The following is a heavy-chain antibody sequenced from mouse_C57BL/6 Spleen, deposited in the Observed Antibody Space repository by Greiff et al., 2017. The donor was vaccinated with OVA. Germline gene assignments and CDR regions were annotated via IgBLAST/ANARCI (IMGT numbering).Heavy chain of an antibody. CDR2: IDPETGGT. CDR3: TSTTVDY. V-gene: IGHV1-15*01. Sequence: LVRPGASVTLSCKASGYTFTDYEMHWVKQTPVHGLEWIGAIDPETGGTAYNQKFKGKAILTADESSSTAYMELRSLTSEDSAVYYCTSTTVDYWGQGTTLTVSS. D-gene: IGHD1-1*01. CDR1: GYTFTDYE. J-gene: IGHJ2*01.